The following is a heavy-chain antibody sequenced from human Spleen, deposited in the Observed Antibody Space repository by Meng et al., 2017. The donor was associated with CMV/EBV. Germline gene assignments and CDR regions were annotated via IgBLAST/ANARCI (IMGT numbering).Heavy chain of an antibody. D-gene: IGHD3-16*01. CDR1: GFTFSSYT. CDR3: ARDPGGEILGYYYSLDV. CDR2: ISSSSRYI. J-gene: IGHJ6*02. Sequence: GGSLRLSCAASGFTFSSYTMNWVRQAPGKGLEWVSSISSSSRYIYYADSVKGRFTISRDNAKNSLFLQMNSLRAEDTAVYYCARDPGGEILGYYYSLDVWGQGTTVTVSS. V-gene: IGHV3-21*01.